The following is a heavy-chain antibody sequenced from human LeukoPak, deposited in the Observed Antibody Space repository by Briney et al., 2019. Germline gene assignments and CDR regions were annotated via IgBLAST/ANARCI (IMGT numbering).Heavy chain of an antibody. Sequence: VASVKVSCKASGYTSTSYYMHWVRQAPGEGLEWMGIINPTGGSTSYAQKFQGRVTMTRDTSTSTVYMELSSLRSEDTAVYYCARDHYHKIHSVMVTAPDYWGQGTLVIVSS. CDR2: INPTGGST. V-gene: IGHV1-46*01. CDR1: GYTSTSYY. D-gene: IGHD2-21*02. J-gene: IGHJ4*02. CDR3: ARDHYHKIHSVMVTAPDY.